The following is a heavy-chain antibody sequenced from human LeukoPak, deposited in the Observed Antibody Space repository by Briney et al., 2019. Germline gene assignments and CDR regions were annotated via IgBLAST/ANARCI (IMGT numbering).Heavy chain of an antibody. V-gene: IGHV1-2*02. D-gene: IGHD3-10*01. CDR1: GYTFTGYY. CDR2: INPNSGGT. Sequence: ASVKVSCKASGYTFTGYYMHWVRQAPGQGLEWMGWINPNSGGTNYAQKFQGRVTMTRDTSISTAYMELSRLRSDDTAVYYCARDGQAGYYYYMDVWGKGTTVTISS. J-gene: IGHJ6*03. CDR3: ARDGQAGYYYYMDV.